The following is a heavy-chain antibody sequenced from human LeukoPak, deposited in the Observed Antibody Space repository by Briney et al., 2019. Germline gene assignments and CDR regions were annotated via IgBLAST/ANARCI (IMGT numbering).Heavy chain of an antibody. D-gene: IGHD3-10*01. J-gene: IGHJ4*02. V-gene: IGHV3-33*06. Sequence: GRSLRLTCAASGCTFSHYAIHWVRQAPGKGLEWVAVIYSDGVNKYYADSVKGRFTVSRDDSKNTVYLQMNSLRAEDTAVYSCAKYTSGTSYRGLDQWGQGTLVTVSS. CDR1: GCTFSHYA. CDR2: IYSDGVNK. CDR3: AKYTSGTSYRGLDQ.